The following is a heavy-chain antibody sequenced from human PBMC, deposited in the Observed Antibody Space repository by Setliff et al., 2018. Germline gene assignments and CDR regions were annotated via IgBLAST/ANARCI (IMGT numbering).Heavy chain of an antibody. Sequence: ASGYTFTTYYMHWVRQAPGQGLEWMGIINPSGGYANYAQKFQGRVTMTRDTSISTAYMELSSLRSEDTAVYYCVREGVDSRSSTDYRYYMDVWGEGTTVTVSS. J-gene: IGHJ6*03. CDR3: VREGVDSRSSTDYRYYMDV. CDR1: GYTFTTYY. D-gene: IGHD3-22*01. CDR2: INPSGGYA. V-gene: IGHV1-46*01.